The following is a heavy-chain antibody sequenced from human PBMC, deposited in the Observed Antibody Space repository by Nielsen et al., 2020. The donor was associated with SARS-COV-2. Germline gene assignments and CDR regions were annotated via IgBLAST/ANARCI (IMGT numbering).Heavy chain of an antibody. J-gene: IGHJ4*02. V-gene: IGHV1-3*01. CDR2: INAGNGNT. D-gene: IGHD4-17*01. Sequence: ASVKVSCKASGYTFTSYAMHWVRQAPGQRPEWMGWINAGNGNTKYSQKFQGRVTITRDTSASTAYMELSSLRSEDTAVYYCARDEAMTTVTTLDYWGQGTLVTVSS. CDR1: GYTFTSYA. CDR3: ARDEAMTTVTTLDY.